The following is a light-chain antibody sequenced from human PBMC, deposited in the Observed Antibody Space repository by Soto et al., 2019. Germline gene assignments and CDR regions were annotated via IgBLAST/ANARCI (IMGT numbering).Light chain of an antibody. J-gene: IGKJ4*01. Sequence: DIVMTQSPDSLAVSLGESATINCKSSHSVLSSSDNRNYLAWYLQKPGQSPQLLIYLGSNRASGVPDRFSGSGSGTDFTLTISRLEPEDFAVYFCQEYATSPLAFGGGTKVDI. CDR3: QEYATSPLA. CDR2: LGS. CDR1: HSVLSSSDNRNY. V-gene: IGKV4-1*01.